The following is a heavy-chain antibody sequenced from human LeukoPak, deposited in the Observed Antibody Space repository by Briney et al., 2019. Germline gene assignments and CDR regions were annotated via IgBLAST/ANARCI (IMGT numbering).Heavy chain of an antibody. CDR1: GGSFSGYY. Sequence: SETLSLTCAVYGGSFSGYYWSWIRQPPGKGLEWIGEINHSGSTNYNPSLKSRVTISVDTSKNQSSLKLSSVTAADTAVYYCARGAAVRGFDYWGQGTLVTVSS. D-gene: IGHD6-13*01. J-gene: IGHJ4*02. CDR2: INHSGST. V-gene: IGHV4-34*01. CDR3: ARGAAVRGFDY.